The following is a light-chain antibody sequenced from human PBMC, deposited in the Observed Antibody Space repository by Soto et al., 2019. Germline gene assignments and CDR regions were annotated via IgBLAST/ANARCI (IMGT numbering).Light chain of an antibody. CDR2: AAS. V-gene: IGKV1-39*01. J-gene: IGKJ4*02. CDR3: QQSYSVPLT. CDR1: QRISSY. Sequence: DIQMTQSPSSLSASVGDRVTITCRASQRISSYLNWYQQKPGKATKLLIYAASSLQSGVPSRFSGSGSGTDFTLTISSLQPEDFATYYCQQSYSVPLTFGGGTKVDIK.